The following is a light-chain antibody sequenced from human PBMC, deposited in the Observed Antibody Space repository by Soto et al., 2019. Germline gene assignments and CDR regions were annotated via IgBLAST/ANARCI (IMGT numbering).Light chain of an antibody. V-gene: IGKV3-20*01. CDR2: GAS. Sequence: LILTQSPGTLSLSPGERATLSSRASESVRNNSLAWYQQHPGQAPRLLIFGASSRATGIPDRFTGTGSGADFSLTISRLEPVDSAVYFCHHYGYGADTFGQGTKLEIK. CDR1: ESVRNNS. CDR3: HHYGYGADT. J-gene: IGKJ2*01.